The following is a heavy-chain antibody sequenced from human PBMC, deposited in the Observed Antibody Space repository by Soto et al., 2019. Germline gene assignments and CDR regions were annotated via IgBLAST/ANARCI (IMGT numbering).Heavy chain of an antibody. CDR1: GYTFTSYY. V-gene: IGHV1-46*01. CDR3: ARDAHLDSSGYCSEYFQH. CDR2: INPSGGST. Sequence: ASVKVSCKASGYTFTSYYMHWVRQAPGQGLEWMGIINPSGGSTSYAQKFQGRVTMTRDTSTSTVYMELSSLRSEDTAVYYCARDAHLDSSGYCSEYFQHWGQGTLVTVSS. J-gene: IGHJ1*01. D-gene: IGHD3-22*01.